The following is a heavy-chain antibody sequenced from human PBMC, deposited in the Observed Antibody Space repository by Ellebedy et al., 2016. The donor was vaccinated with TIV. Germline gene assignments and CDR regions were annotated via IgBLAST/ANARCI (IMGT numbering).Heavy chain of an antibody. CDR3: AREVSGSQGDMDV. Sequence: PGGSLRLSCAASGFTFNQYHIHWLRQAPGKGLKWVGLMWFNGRLRYYSDSARGRFTLSRDNLRDTLFLQMNSLRPDATGIYYCAREVSGSQGDMDVWGQGTTVAVSS. V-gene: IGHV3-33*02. D-gene: IGHD1-26*01. CDR2: MWFNGRLR. J-gene: IGHJ6*02. CDR1: GFTFNQYH.